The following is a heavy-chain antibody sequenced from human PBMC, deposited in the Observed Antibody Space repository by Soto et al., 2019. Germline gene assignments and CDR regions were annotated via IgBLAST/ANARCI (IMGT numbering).Heavy chain of an antibody. J-gene: IGHJ4*02. D-gene: IGHD5-18*01. CDR3: AKQTYSYGYLYGY. CDR2: ISGSGGST. Sequence: AGGSLRLSCAASGFTFSAYAVSWVRQAPGKGLEWVSAISGSGGSTYYADSVKGRFTISRDNSKNTLYLQMNSLRAEDTAVYYCAKQTYSYGYLYGYWGQGTLVTVSS. CDR1: GFTFSAYA. V-gene: IGHV3-23*01.